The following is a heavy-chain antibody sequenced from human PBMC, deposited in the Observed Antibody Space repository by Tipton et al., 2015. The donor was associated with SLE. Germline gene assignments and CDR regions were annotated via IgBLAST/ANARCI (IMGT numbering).Heavy chain of an antibody. CDR1: GASISSSSYY. Sequence: GLVKPSETLSLTCTVSGASISSSSYYWSWVRQPPGKGLEWIAEINYSGSTNYNLSLKSRVTISVDTSKNQFSLKLTSVTAADTAVYYCASHYKNTETGDLYYFDYWGQGTLVTVSS. CDR2: INYSGST. V-gene: IGHV4-39*07. CDR3: ASHYKNTETGDLYYFDY. D-gene: IGHD7-27*01. J-gene: IGHJ4*02.